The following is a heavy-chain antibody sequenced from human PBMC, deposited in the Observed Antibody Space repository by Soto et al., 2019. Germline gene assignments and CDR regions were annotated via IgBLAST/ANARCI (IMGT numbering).Heavy chain of an antibody. CDR3: ARDGSGSYFTPAWD. CDR2: VWSDGSNE. Sequence: QVHLVESGGGVVQPGKSLRLSCEASGFTFSSFGMHWVRQAPGKGLDWLAVVWSDGSNEDYADSVKGRFTISRDNSKNTLYLQMSSLRVEDTAVYYCARDGSGSYFTPAWDWGQGTLVIVSS. D-gene: IGHD3-10*01. CDR1: GFTFSSFG. V-gene: IGHV3-33*01. J-gene: IGHJ4*02.